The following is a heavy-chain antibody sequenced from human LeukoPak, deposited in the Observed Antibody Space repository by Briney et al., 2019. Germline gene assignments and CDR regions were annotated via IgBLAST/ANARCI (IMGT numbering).Heavy chain of an antibody. Sequence: SVKVSCKASGGTFSSYAISWVRQAPGQGLEWMGGIIPIFGTANYAQKFQGRVTITADESTSTAYMELSSLRSEDTAVYYCARVAIRITIFGVVTFVEFDYWGQGTLVTVSS. D-gene: IGHD3-3*01. V-gene: IGHV1-69*01. CDR3: ARVAIRITIFGVVTFVEFDY. CDR1: GGTFSSYA. J-gene: IGHJ4*02. CDR2: IIPIFGTA.